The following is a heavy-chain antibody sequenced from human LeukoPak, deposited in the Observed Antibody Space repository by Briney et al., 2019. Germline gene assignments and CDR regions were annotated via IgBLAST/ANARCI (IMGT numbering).Heavy chain of an antibody. Sequence: GASVKVSCRGSGYTFTGYYIHWVRQAPGQGLEGMGWINPNSGGTDYAQKFQGRVAMTRDTSISTAYVELSSLRSDDTAVYYCARGRYCSDGNCYANYFDPWGQGTLVTVSS. V-gene: IGHV1-2*02. CDR3: ARGRYCSDGNCYANYFDP. CDR2: INPNSGGT. CDR1: GYTFTGYY. D-gene: IGHD2-15*01. J-gene: IGHJ5*02.